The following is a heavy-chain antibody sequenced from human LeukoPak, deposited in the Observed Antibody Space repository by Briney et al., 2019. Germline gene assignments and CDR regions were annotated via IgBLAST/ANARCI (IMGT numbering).Heavy chain of an antibody. V-gene: IGHV3-23*01. CDR1: GFTFYNYA. Sequence: GGSLRLSCAASGFTFYNYAMSWVRQAPGKGLEWVSTISGSGGNTYYADSVKGRFTISRDNSENTLYLQMNCLRAEDTAVYYCAKPLGYCTGGVCYSNYFDPWGQGTLVTVSS. CDR2: ISGSGGNT. CDR3: AKPLGYCTGGVCYSNYFDP. D-gene: IGHD2-8*02. J-gene: IGHJ5*02.